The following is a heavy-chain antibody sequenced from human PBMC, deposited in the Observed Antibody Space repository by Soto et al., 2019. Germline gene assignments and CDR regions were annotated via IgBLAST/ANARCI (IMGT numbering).Heavy chain of an antibody. CDR2: IYYSGST. J-gene: IGHJ3*02. D-gene: IGHD3-22*01. Sequence: SETLSLTCTVSGGSIGSYYGSWIRQPPGKGLEWIGYIYYSGSTNYNPSLKSRVTISVDTSKNQFSLKLSSVTAADTAVYYCARDREYYYDSSGYSYAFDIWGQGTMVT. V-gene: IGHV4-59*01. CDR3: ARDREYYYDSSGYSYAFDI. CDR1: GGSIGSYY.